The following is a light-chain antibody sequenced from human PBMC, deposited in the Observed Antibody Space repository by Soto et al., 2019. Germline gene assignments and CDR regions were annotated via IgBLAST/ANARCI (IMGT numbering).Light chain of an antibody. Sequence: EIVMTQFPATLSVSPGERATLSCRASQSVNTNLAWYQQKPGQAPRLLIYDASTRATGVPAKFSGSGSGTEFTLTISSLQSEDFAVYYCQQYNSWPETFGQGTKVDIK. CDR1: QSVNTN. V-gene: IGKV3-15*01. CDR2: DAS. CDR3: QQYNSWPET. J-gene: IGKJ1*01.